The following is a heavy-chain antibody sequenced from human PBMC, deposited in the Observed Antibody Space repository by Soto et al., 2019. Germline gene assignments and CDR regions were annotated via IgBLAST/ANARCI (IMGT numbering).Heavy chain of an antibody. V-gene: IGHV3-9*01. Sequence: GGSLRLSCAASGFTFDDYAMHWVRQAPGKGLEWVSGISWNSGSTGYADSAKGRFTISRDNAKNSLYLHMNSLRPEDTALYYCVKDKGSGEWLGIFDYWGQGTLVTVSS. CDR1: GFTFDDYA. CDR3: VKDKGSGEWLGIFDY. D-gene: IGHD3-3*01. CDR2: ISWNSGST. J-gene: IGHJ4*02.